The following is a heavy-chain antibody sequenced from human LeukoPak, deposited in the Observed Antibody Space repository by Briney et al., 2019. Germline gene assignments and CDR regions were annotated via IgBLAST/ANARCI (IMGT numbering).Heavy chain of an antibody. CDR3: ARLDEHYFDY. CDR1: GDSVSGVY. Sequence: PSETLSLTCTVSGDSVSGVYWSWIRQPPGKGLEWIGYVYYSGDTNYNPSLKSRVTMSLDTSKNQFSLKLSSVTAADTAVYYCARLDEHYFDYWGQGTLVTVSS. V-gene: IGHV4-59*08. J-gene: IGHJ4*02. CDR2: VYYSGDT.